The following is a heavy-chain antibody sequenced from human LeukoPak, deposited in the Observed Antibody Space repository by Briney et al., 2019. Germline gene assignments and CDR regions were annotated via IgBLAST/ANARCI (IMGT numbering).Heavy chain of an antibody. CDR2: INHSGST. D-gene: IGHD3-3*01. J-gene: IGHJ4*02. CDR1: GGSFGGYY. Sequence: SETLSLTCAVYGGSFGGYYWSWIRQPPGKGLEWIGEINHSGSTNYNPSLKSRVTISVDTSKNQFSLKLSSVTAADTAVYYCARDGADFWSGYYTPWYFDYWGQGTLVTVSS. CDR3: ARDGADFWSGYYTPWYFDY. V-gene: IGHV4-34*01.